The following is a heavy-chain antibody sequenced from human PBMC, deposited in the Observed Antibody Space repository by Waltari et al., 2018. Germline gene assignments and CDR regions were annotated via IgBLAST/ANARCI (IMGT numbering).Heavy chain of an antibody. CDR1: GFTFSSYA. D-gene: IGHD2-2*01. Sequence: EVQLLESGGGLVQPGGSLRLACAASGFTFSSYAMRWVSQAPGEGLEWVSDIYSGGRTYYAYALKGRFTSSRDNSKNTLYLQMNSVRAEDTAVYYCADDCSSTSCYYGWWLTQGYWGQGTLVTVSS. CDR3: ADDCSSTSCYYGWWLTQGY. J-gene: IGHJ4*02. CDR2: IYSGGRT. V-gene: IGHV3-23*03.